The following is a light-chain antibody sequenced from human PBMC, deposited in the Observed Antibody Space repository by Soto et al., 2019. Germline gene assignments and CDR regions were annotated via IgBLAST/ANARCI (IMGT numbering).Light chain of an antibody. V-gene: IGKV1-5*03. CDR1: QSISSW. CDR3: QQCNSCPLT. CDR2: NAS. Sequence: DIQMTQSPSTLSASVGDRVTITCRASQSISSWLAWYQQKPGKAPRLLIYNASSLESGVPSRFSGSGSGTEFTLTISSLQPDDFATYYCQQCNSCPLTFVGGTKVEIK. J-gene: IGKJ4*01.